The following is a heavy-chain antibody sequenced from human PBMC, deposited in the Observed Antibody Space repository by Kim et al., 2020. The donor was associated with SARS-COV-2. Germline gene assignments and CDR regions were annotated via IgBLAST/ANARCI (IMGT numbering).Heavy chain of an antibody. CDR2: IIPIFGTA. Sequence: SVKVSCKASGGTFSSYAISWVRQAPGQGLEWMGGIIPIFGTANYAQKVQDRVTITADESTSTAYMELSSLRSEDTAVYYCARGLSSGGDGPWGQGTLVTVSS. D-gene: IGHD2-21*02. J-gene: IGHJ5*02. V-gene: IGHV1-69*13. CDR1: GGTFSSYA. CDR3: ARGLSSGGDGP.